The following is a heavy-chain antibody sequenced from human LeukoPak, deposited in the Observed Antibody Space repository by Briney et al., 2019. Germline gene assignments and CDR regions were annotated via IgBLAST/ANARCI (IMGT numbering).Heavy chain of an antibody. CDR2: ISSSGSTI. CDR1: GFTFSSYE. Sequence: GGSLRLSCSASGFTFSSYEMNWVRQAPGKGLEWVSYISSSGSTIYYADSVKGRFTISRDNAKNSLYLQMNSLRAEDTAVYYCARIESPDAFDIWGQGTTVTVSS. V-gene: IGHV3-48*03. CDR3: ARIESPDAFDI. J-gene: IGHJ3*02.